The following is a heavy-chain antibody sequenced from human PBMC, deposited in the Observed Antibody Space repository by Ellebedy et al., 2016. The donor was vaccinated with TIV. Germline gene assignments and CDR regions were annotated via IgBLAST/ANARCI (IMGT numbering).Heavy chain of an antibody. Sequence: GGSLRLSCAASGFTFSDAWLTWVRQPPGKGLEWVGRVKTKADGGTTDYAARVKGRSTISRDDSKNTLYLQMNSLKTEDTAVYYCATGGGIYGWDYWGRGTLVTVSS. D-gene: IGHD1-26*01. CDR1: GFTFSDAW. CDR2: VKTKADGGTT. CDR3: ATGGGIYGWDY. J-gene: IGHJ4*02. V-gene: IGHV3-15*01.